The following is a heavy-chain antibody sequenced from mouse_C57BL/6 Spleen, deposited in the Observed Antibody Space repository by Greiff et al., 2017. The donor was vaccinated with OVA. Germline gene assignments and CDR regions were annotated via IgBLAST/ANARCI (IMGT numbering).Heavy chain of an antibody. V-gene: IGHV14-1*01. D-gene: IGHD1-1*01. CDR2: IDPEDGDT. CDR1: GFNIKDYY. Sequence: EVQLQQSGAELVRPGASVKLSCTASGFNIKDYYMHWVKQRPEQGLEWIGRIDPEDGDTEYAPKFQGKATMTADTSSNTAYLQLSNLTSEDTAVYDSTTLYYGSSPWFAYWGQGTLVTVSA. CDR3: TTLYYGSSPWFAY. J-gene: IGHJ3*01.